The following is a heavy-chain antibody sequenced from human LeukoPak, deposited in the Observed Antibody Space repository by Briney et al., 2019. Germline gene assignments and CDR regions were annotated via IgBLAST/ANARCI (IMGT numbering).Heavy chain of an antibody. V-gene: IGHV3-48*01. J-gene: IGHJ4*02. Sequence: GGSLRLSCAASGFTFSSYSMNWVRQAPGKGLEWVSYISSSSSTKYYADSVKGRFTISRDNAKNSLYLQMNSLRAEDTAVYYCARDRVGATDYFDYWGQRILVTVSS. CDR2: ISSSSSTK. CDR3: ARDRVGATDYFDY. CDR1: GFTFSSYS. D-gene: IGHD1-26*01.